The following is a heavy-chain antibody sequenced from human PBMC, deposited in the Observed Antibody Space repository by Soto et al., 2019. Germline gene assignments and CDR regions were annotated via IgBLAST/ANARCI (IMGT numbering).Heavy chain of an antibody. CDR2: IYYSGST. V-gene: IGHV4-31*03. CDR1: GGSISSGGYY. Sequence: SETLSLTCTVSGGSISSGGYYWSWIRQHPGKGLEWIGYIYYSGSTYYNPSLKSRVTISVDTSKNQFSLKLSSVTAADTAVYYCARSVNSSGYVYYYYYYGMDVWGQGTTVTVS. D-gene: IGHD3-22*01. CDR3: ARSVNSSGYVYYYYYYGMDV. J-gene: IGHJ6*02.